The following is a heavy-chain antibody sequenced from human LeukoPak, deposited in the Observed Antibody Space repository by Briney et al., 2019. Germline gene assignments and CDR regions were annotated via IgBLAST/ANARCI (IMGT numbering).Heavy chain of an antibody. V-gene: IGHV3-23*01. Sequence: GGSLRLSCAASGFTFSSYAMNWVRQIPGKGLEWVSGISGSGSSTYYVDSVKGRFTISRDNSKNTLLLQMNSLRAEDSAVFHCARAGGSNYYYSAMDVWGQGTTVTVSS. CDR1: GFTFSSYA. CDR2: ISGSGSST. CDR3: ARAGGSNYYYSAMDV. J-gene: IGHJ6*02. D-gene: IGHD2-8*01.